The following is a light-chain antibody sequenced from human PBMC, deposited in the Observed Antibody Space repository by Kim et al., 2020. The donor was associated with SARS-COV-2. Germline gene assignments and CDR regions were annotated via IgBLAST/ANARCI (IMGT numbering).Light chain of an antibody. Sequence: SPGERATLSCRASQSVDSTYLGWYQQKPGRAPRLLIYGTSTRATGIPDRFSGSGSGTDFTLTISRLEPEDFAVYYCQQYGSSPMTFGQGTRLEIK. CDR3: QQYGSSPMT. CDR2: GTS. CDR1: QSVDSTY. V-gene: IGKV3-20*01. J-gene: IGKJ5*01.